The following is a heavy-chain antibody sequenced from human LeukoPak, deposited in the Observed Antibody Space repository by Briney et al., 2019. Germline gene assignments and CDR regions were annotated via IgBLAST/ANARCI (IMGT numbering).Heavy chain of an antibody. V-gene: IGHV4-59*01. D-gene: IGHD2-2*01. CDR2: IYYSGST. Sequence: KTSETLSLTCTVSGGSISSYYWSWIRQPPGKGLEWIGSIYYSGSTYYNPSLKSRVTISVDTSKNQFSLKLSSVTAADTAVYYCARAGGYCSSTSCYPYTFDYWGQGTLVTVSS. CDR3: ARAGGYCSSTSCYPYTFDY. J-gene: IGHJ4*02. CDR1: GGSISSYY.